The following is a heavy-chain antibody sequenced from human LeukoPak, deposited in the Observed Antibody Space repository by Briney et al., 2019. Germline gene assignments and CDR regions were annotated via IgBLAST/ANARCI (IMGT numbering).Heavy chain of an antibody. D-gene: IGHD3-22*01. Sequence: ASVKVSCKASGFTFTSSAMQWVRQARGQRLEWIGWIVVGSGNTNYAQKFQERVTITRDMSTSTAYMELSSLRSEDTAVYYCARGTYYYDSSGYGQGVFDTGGKGTMV. V-gene: IGHV1-58*02. CDR3: ARGTYYYDSSGYGQGVFDT. CDR1: GFTFTSSA. J-gene: IGHJ3*02. CDR2: IVVGSGNT.